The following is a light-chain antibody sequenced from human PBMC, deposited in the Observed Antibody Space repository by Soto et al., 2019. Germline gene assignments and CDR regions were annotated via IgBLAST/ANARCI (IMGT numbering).Light chain of an antibody. CDR2: EAS. V-gene: IGLV2-8*01. Sequence: QSALTQPPSASGSPGQSVTISCTGTSSDVGGYNYVSWYQQHPGKAPKLMIYEASKRPSGVPDRFSGSKSGNTASLTVSGLQAEDEADYYCSSYGGSNNYVFGPGTKLTVL. CDR3: SSYGGSNNYV. J-gene: IGLJ1*01. CDR1: SSDVGGYNY.